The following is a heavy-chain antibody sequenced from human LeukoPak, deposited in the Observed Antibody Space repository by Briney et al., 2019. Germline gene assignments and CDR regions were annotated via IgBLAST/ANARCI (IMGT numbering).Heavy chain of an antibody. CDR3: ARGYGSGYQTFEY. J-gene: IGHJ4*02. Sequence: GSLRLSCTVSGFTFSNFEMNWVRQAPGKGLEWVSYITNSGSTIDYADSVKGRFTISRDNVKKSLYLQMNSLRAEDTAVYYCARGYGSGYQTFEYWGQGTLVTVSS. CDR1: GFTFSNFE. V-gene: IGHV3-48*03. D-gene: IGHD3-22*01. CDR2: ITNSGSTI.